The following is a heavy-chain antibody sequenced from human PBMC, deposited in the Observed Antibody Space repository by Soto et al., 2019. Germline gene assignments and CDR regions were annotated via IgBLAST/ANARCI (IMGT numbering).Heavy chain of an antibody. V-gene: IGHV1-2*04. J-gene: IGHJ5*02. CDR1: GYTFTGYY. Sequence: ASVKVSCKASGYTFTGYYMHWVRQAPGQGLEWMGWINPNSGGTNYAQKFQGWVTMTRDTSISTAYMELSRLRSDDTAVYYCARSPPHCSGGSCYSGNWFDPWGQGTLVTVSS. CDR3: ARSPPHCSGGSCYSGNWFDP. CDR2: INPNSGGT. D-gene: IGHD2-15*01.